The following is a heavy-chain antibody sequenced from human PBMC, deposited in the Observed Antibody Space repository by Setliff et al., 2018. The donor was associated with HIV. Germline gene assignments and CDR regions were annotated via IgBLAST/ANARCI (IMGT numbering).Heavy chain of an antibody. V-gene: IGHV4-59*11. Sequence: SETLSLTCTVSGGSISSHCWSWIQQSPGKALEWIGYIYASGITHYNPSLKSRLTMSVDTSKNQVSLKLTSVTAADTAVYYCARYKCINFACVGFDIWGQGTVVTVSS. CDR3: ARYKCINFACVGFDI. J-gene: IGHJ3*02. CDR2: IYASGIT. CDR1: GGSISSHC. D-gene: IGHD3-9*01.